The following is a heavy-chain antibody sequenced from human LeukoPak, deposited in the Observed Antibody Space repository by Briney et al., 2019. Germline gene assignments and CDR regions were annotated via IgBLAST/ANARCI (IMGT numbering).Heavy chain of an antibody. Sequence: GGSLRLSCAASGFTFSSYAMNWVRQAPGKGLEWVSGISGSGGSTYYADSVKGRFTISRDNTKNTLYLQMNSLRAEDTAVYYCATPYDSSGYYYRPFNYWGQGTLVTVSS. CDR3: ATPYDSSGYYYRPFNY. V-gene: IGHV3-23*01. J-gene: IGHJ4*02. CDR1: GFTFSSYA. CDR2: ISGSGGST. D-gene: IGHD3-22*01.